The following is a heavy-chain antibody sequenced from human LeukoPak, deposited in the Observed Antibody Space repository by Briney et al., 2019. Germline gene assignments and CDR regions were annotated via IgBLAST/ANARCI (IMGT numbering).Heavy chain of an antibody. CDR3: ARGGGYSYAPYDY. CDR2: INSDGSST. Sequence: GGSLRLSCAASGFTFSSYWMHWVRQAPGKGLVWVSRINSDGSSTSYADSVKGRLTISRDNAKNTLYLQMNSLRAEDTAVYYCARGGGYSYAPYDYWGQGTLVTVSS. J-gene: IGHJ4*02. CDR1: GFTFSSYW. D-gene: IGHD5-18*01. V-gene: IGHV3-74*01.